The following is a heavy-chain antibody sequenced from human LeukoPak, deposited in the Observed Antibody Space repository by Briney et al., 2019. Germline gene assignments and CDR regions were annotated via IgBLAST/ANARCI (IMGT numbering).Heavy chain of an antibody. CDR1: GFTFSSYE. CDR3: ARDTKEQGGVAFDI. V-gene: IGHV3-48*03. CDR2: ISSSGSSI. Sequence: GGSLRLSCAASGFTFSSYEMNWVRQAPGKGLEWVSYISSSGSSIYYADSVKGRFTISRDNAKNSLYLQMNSLRAEDTAVYYCARDTKEQGGVAFDIWGQGTMVTVSS. J-gene: IGHJ3*02. D-gene: IGHD1/OR15-1a*01.